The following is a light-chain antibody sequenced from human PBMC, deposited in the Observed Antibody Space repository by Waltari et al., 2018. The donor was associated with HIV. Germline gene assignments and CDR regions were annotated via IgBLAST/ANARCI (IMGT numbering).Light chain of an antibody. J-gene: IGLJ1*01. CDR3: ATWDDTLSGYV. CDR1: SSNIGNNY. V-gene: IGLV1-47*01. Sequence: QSVLTQPPSASGTPGQRVTISCSGSSSNIGNNYVFWYQQLTGTAPKLLFYRNDQRPSGVPDRFSGSKSGTSASLAISGLRSEDEADYYCATWDDTLSGYVFGTGTKVTVL. CDR2: RND.